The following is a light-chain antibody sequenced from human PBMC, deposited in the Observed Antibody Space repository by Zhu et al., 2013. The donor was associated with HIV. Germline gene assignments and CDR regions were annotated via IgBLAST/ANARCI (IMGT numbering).Light chain of an antibody. CDR2: ANM. CDR3: QSFDITLNAWV. Sequence: QSVLTQPPSVSAAPGQKVTISCSGSSSNIENNYVSWFQQLPGTAPRLLINANMNRPSGVPDRFSGSKSGTSASLAITGLQAEDEADYYCQSFDITLNAWVFGGGTKLTVL. V-gene: IGLV1-40*01. CDR1: SSNIENNY. J-gene: IGLJ3*02.